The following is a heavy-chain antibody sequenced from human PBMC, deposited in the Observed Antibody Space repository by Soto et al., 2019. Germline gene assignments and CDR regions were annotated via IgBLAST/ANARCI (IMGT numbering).Heavy chain of an antibody. Sequence: SETLSLTCTVSGGSISSGGYYWSWIRQHPGKGLEWIGYIYYSGSTYYNPSLKSRVTISVDTSKNQFSLKLSSVTAADTAVYYCAREYCISTSCPNLVWGQGTLVTVSS. J-gene: IGHJ1*01. CDR1: GGSISSGGYY. CDR2: IYYSGST. V-gene: IGHV4-31*03. D-gene: IGHD2-2*01. CDR3: AREYCISTSCPNLV.